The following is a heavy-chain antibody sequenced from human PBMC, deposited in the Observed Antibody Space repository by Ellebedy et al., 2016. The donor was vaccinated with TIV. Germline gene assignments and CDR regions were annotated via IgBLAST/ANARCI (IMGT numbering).Heavy chain of an antibody. CDR2: MDPRLGTV. CDR1: GNTFSNHA. CDR3: AGRLEGATPDAFYV. Sequence: AASVKVSCKASGNTFSNHAFNWVRQAPGQGLEWMGRMDPRLGTVKYAQKFQGRVTMTIDTSTTTAYMELRSLRSDDTAIYFCAGRLEGATPDAFYVWGQGTMVTVSS. J-gene: IGHJ3*01. D-gene: IGHD1-26*01. V-gene: IGHV1-69*04.